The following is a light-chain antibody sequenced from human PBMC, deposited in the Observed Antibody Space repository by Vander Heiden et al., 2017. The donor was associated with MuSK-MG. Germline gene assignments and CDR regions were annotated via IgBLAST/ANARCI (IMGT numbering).Light chain of an antibody. V-gene: IGLV2-11*01. Sequence: QSALTQPRSVSGSPGQPVALSCAGTSTDVGAYTDVSWYQQHPGNAPKLMIYDVTKRPSGLPDRFSGSKSGNTASLTISGLQADDEADYYCCSDGGSNTYVFGTGTKVTVL. CDR1: STDVGAYTD. CDR2: DVT. J-gene: IGLJ1*01. CDR3: CSDGGSNTYV.